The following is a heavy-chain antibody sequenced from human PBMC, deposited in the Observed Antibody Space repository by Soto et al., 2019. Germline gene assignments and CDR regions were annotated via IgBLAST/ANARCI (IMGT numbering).Heavy chain of an antibody. V-gene: IGHV1-46*01. CDR2: INTGGGST. Sequence: QVQLVQSGAEVKKPGASVKVSCKASGYIFISYYIHWVRQAPGQGLALMGIINTGGGSTSYAEKSQGRVTLTRDTSTSTVYRELSSLRSEETAVYYCARLYCAGDCSIIPVDYYYGMDVWGQGTTVTVSS. J-gene: IGHJ6*02. CDR3: ARLYCAGDCSIIPVDYYYGMDV. CDR1: GYIFISYY. D-gene: IGHD2-21*02.